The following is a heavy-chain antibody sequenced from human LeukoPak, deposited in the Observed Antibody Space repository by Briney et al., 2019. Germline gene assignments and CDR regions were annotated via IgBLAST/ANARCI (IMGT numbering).Heavy chain of an antibody. Sequence: SGPTLVKPTQTLTLTCTFSGFSLSTSRVGVGWIRQPPGKALEWLALIYWDDDKRYSPSLKSRLTITKDTSKNQVVLIMTNMDPVDTGTYYCAHRQIQGIMFGGGGFDPWGQGTLVTVSS. V-gene: IGHV2-5*02. CDR1: GFSLSTSRVG. J-gene: IGHJ5*02. CDR2: IYWDDDK. CDR3: AHRQIQGIMFGGGGFDP. D-gene: IGHD3-16*01.